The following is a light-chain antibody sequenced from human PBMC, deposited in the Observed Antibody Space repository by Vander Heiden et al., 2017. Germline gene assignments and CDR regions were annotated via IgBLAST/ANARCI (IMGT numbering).Light chain of an antibody. CDR2: VDT. CDR3: QSYDDSVSGFVV. J-gene: IGLJ2*01. Sequence: QSVLTQRPTVSGAPGKRVTISYNGRSTNIGGNYDVHWYQKFPGRAPKLIIFVDTNRPSGVPDRFSGSKSGTSASLAITGLQAEDEADYYCQSYDDSVSGFVVFGGGTKLTVL. CDR1: STNIGGNYD. V-gene: IGLV1-40*01.